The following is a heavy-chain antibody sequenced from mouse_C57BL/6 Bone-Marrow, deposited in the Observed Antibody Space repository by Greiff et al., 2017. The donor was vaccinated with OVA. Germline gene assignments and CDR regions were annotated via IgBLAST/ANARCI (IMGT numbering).Heavy chain of an antibody. CDR1: GYTFTDYY. J-gene: IGHJ3*01. CDR3: AHWAWFAY. D-gene: IGHD4-1*01. Sequence: EVQVVESGPVLVKPGASVKMSCKASGYTFTDYYMNWVKQSHGKSLEWIGVINPYNGGTSYNQKFKGKATLTVDKSSSTAYMELNSLTSEDAAVYYWAHWAWFAYWGQGTLVTVSA. V-gene: IGHV1-19*01. CDR2: INPYNGGT.